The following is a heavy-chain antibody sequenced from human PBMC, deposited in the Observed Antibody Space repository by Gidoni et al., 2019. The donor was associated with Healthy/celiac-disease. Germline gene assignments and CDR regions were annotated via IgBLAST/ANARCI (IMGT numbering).Heavy chain of an antibody. CDR1: GFTLSSYE. Sequence: EVQLVESGGGLVQPGGSLRLSCAASGFTLSSYEMNWVRQAPGKGLEWVSNISSSGSTIYYADSGKGRFTISRDNAKNSLYLQMNRLRAEDTAVYYCARYYYDSYGDAFDIWGQGTMVTVSS. V-gene: IGHV3-48*03. D-gene: IGHD3-22*01. CDR3: ARYYYDSYGDAFDI. CDR2: ISSSGSTI. J-gene: IGHJ3*02.